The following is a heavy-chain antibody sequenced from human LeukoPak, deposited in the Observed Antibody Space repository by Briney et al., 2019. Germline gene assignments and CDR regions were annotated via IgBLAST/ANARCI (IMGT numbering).Heavy chain of an antibody. V-gene: IGHV4-59*01. J-gene: IGHJ6*02. CDR2: IYYSGST. D-gene: IGHD3-10*01. CDR3: ARGGDYYGSGSYIQTDYYGMDV. Sequence: SETLSLTCTVSGGSISSYYWSWIRQPPGKGLEWIGYIYYSGSTNYNPSLKRRVTISVDTSKNQFSLKLSSMTAADTAVYYCARGGDYYGSGSYIQTDYYGMDVWGQGTTVTVSS. CDR1: GGSISSYY.